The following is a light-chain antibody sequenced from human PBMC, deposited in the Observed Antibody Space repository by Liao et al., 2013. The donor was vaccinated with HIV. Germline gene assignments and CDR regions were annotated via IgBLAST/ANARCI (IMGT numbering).Light chain of an antibody. CDR2: EDT. CDR3: QAWDSNSWV. CDR1: GLGDKY. V-gene: IGLV3-1*01. Sequence: SYEMTQPPSVSVSPGQTASVTCSGDGLGDKYVSWYQQRPGHSPILVIYEDTKRPSGIPERFSGSNSGNTATLTISGTQTMDEADYYCQAWDSNSWVFGGGTEL. J-gene: IGLJ3*02.